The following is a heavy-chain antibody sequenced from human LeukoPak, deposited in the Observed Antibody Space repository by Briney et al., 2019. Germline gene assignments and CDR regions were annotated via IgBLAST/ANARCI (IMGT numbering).Heavy chain of an antibody. Sequence: SETLSLTCTVSGGSLSSYYWTWIRQPPGKGLEWIGYIYYSGSTNYNPSLKSRVTISVDTSKNQFSLKLSSVTAADTAVYYCARGSNWNSYDYWGQGTLVTVSS. V-gene: IGHV4-59*01. CDR2: IYYSGST. J-gene: IGHJ4*02. CDR1: GGSLSSYY. CDR3: ARGSNWNSYDY. D-gene: IGHD1-1*01.